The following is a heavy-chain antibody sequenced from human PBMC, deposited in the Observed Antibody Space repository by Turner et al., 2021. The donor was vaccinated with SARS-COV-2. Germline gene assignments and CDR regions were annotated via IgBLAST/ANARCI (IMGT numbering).Heavy chain of an antibody. CDR2: ISHSGST. J-gene: IGHJ6*02. CDR1: GGSFSGYY. Sequence: QVQLQQWGAGLLKPSETLSLTCAAYGGSFSGYYWSWIRQSPGKGLEWIGEISHSGSTTYNPSLKSRVTLSVDRSKIQFSLRLSSVTAADTAVYYCARVNYGGVTVRDYYSCYGMDVWGQGTTVTVS. V-gene: IGHV4-34*01. D-gene: IGHD2-21*02. CDR3: ARVNYGGVTVRDYYSCYGMDV.